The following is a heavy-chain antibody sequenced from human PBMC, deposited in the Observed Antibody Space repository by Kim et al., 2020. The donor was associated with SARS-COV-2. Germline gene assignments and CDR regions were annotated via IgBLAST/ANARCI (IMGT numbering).Heavy chain of an antibody. CDR1: GGSISSGGYY. CDR2: IYYSGST. CDR3: AGRYGSVSLFDY. D-gene: IGHD3-10*01. Sequence: SETLSLTCTVSGGSISSGGYYWSWIRQHPGQGLEWIGYIYYSGSTYNKPSLKSRVTISVDTSKNQFSLKLSPVTAADTAVYYCAGRYGSVSLFDYWGQGTMVTVSS. V-gene: IGHV4-31*03. J-gene: IGHJ4*02.